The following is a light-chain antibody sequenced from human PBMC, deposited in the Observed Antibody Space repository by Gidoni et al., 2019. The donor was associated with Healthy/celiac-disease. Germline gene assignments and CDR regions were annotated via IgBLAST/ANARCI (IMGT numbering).Light chain of an antibody. V-gene: IGLV1-40*01. CDR1: SSNIVAGYA. CDR3: QSYDSSLSGSYV. CDR2: GNS. J-gene: IGLJ1*01. Sequence: QSVLTHPPSVSGAPGQRVTISCTGSSSNIVAGYAVHWYQQLPATAPKLLTYGNSNRPSGVPDRFSGSKSGTSASLAITGLQAADEADYYCQSYDSSLSGSYVXGXGTKVTVL.